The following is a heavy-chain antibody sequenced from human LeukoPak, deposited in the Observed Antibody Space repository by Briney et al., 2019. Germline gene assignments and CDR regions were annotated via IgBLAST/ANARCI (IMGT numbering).Heavy chain of an antibody. CDR2: IYYSGST. Sequence: SETLSLTCTVSGGSITSYYWSWIRQPPGKGLEWIGSIYYSGSTYYNPSLKSRVTISVDASKNQFSLKLSSVTAADTAVYYCARRYSRGFDPWGQGTLVTVSS. CDR1: GGSITSYY. D-gene: IGHD6-13*01. J-gene: IGHJ5*02. CDR3: ARRYSRGFDP. V-gene: IGHV4-59*12.